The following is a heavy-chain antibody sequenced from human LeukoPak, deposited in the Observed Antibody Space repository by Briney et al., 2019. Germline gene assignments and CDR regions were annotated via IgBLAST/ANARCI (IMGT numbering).Heavy chain of an antibody. V-gene: IGHV1-2*02. CDR1: GFTITGYY. D-gene: IGHD1-26*01. J-gene: IGHJ3*02. CDR3: ARKRGVGVDTNAFDM. Sequence: ASVKVSCKASGFTITGYYMHWVRQAPGQGLEWMGWINPNNDGSVYAQKFQGRVTMTRDTSINTAYMELYRLKSDDTAVYYCARKRGVGVDTNAFDMWGQGTMVTVS. CDR2: INPNNDGS.